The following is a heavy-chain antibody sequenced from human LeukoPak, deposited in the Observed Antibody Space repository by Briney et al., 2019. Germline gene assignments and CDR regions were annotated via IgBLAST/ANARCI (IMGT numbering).Heavy chain of an antibody. Sequence: GESLKISCKGSGFTFTSYWIAWVRQMPGKGLEWMGIIYAGDSDTRYSPSFQGQVIISADKSISTAYLQWRYLKASDTATYYCAREWGYCSSGNCYGMDVWGRGTTVTVSS. CDR2: IYAGDSDT. V-gene: IGHV5-51*01. CDR1: GFTFTSYW. D-gene: IGHD2-2*01. CDR3: AREWGYCSSGNCYGMDV. J-gene: IGHJ6*02.